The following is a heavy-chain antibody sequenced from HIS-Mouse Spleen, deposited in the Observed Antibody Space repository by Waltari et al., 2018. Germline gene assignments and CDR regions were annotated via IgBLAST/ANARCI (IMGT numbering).Heavy chain of an antibody. CDR3: AREIPYSSSWYDWYFDL. J-gene: IGHJ2*01. D-gene: IGHD6-13*01. V-gene: IGHV4-39*07. CDR2: IYYSGST. Sequence: QLQLQESGPGLVKPSETLSLTCTVSGGSISSSSYYWGWIRQPPGKGLEWIGSIYYSGSTYYNPALKSRVTISVDTSKNQFSLKLSSVTAADTAVYYCAREIPYSSSWYDWYFDLWGRGLVTVSS. CDR1: GGSISSSSYY.